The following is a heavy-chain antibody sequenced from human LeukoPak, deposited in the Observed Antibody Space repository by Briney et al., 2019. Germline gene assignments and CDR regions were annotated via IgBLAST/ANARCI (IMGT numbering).Heavy chain of an antibody. CDR1: GFTFSSYA. V-gene: IGHV3-23*01. J-gene: IGHJ6*03. CDR2: FSGSGGTT. CDR3: ANGNRCTSPNCLGHYYFYMDV. Sequence: PVGSLRLSCAASGFTFSSYAMNWVRQAPGRGLEWVSGFSGSGGTTYYADSVKGRFTISRDNSKNTLYLQMNSLRAEDTAVYYCANGNRCTSPNCLGHYYFYMDVWGKGTTVTVSS. D-gene: IGHD2-8*01.